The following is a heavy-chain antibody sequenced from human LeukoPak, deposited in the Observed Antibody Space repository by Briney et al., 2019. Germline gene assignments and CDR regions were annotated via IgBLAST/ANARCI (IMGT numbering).Heavy chain of an antibody. D-gene: IGHD1-26*01. CDR1: GGSISSYY. CDR3: ARGGHKWDPGTFDI. Sequence: SETLSLTCTVSGGSISSYYWSWIRQPAGKGLEWIGRIYISGSTNYNPSLKSRVTMSVDTSKNQFSLKLTSVTAADTAFYYCARGGHKWDPGTFDIWGQGTMVTVSS. J-gene: IGHJ3*02. V-gene: IGHV4-4*07. CDR2: IYISGST.